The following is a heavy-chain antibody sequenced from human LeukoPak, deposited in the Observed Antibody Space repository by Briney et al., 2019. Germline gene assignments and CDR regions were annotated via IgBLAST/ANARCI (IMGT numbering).Heavy chain of an antibody. V-gene: IGHV4-30-4*01. Sequence: SETLSLTCTVYGGSISSGDYYWSWIRQPPGKGLEWIGYIYYSGSTYYNPSLKSRVTISVDTSKNQFSLKLSSVTAADTAVYYCARWSIVVGSDYWGQGTLVTVSS. CDR2: IYYSGST. CDR1: GGSISSGDYY. CDR3: ARWSIVVGSDY. D-gene: IGHD3-22*01. J-gene: IGHJ4*02.